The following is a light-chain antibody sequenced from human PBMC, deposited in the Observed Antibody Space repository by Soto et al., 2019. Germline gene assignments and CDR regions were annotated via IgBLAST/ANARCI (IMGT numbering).Light chain of an antibody. Sequence: DLQMTQSPSTLSVSVGDSITITCRASQSINNWLAWYQQKPGKAPKLLIYKTSTLESGVPSRFSGSGSGTEFTLTISSLQPDDFATYHCQHYNGYPITFGGGTKVEIK. CDR1: QSINNW. CDR3: QHYNGYPIT. V-gene: IGKV1-5*03. CDR2: KTS. J-gene: IGKJ4*01.